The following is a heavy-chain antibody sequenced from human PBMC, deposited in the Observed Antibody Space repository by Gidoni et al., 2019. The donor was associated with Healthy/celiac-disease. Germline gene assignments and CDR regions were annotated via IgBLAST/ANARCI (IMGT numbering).Heavy chain of an antibody. CDR2: ISGSGGST. CDR1: GFTFSSYA. Sequence: EVQLLYSWGGLVQPGVSLRLFCAASGFTFSSYAMSWVRQAPGKGLEWVSAISGSGGSTYYADSVKGRFTISRDNSKNTLYLQMNSLRAEDTAVYYCAGMSSSRLVWGQGTLVTVSS. CDR3: AGMSSSRLV. J-gene: IGHJ4*02. D-gene: IGHD6-6*01. V-gene: IGHV3-23*01.